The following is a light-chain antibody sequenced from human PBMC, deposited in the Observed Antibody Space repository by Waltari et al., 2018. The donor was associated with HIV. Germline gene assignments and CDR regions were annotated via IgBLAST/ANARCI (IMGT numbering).Light chain of an antibody. CDR2: EVN. CDR3: SSFTGSNTYV. V-gene: IGLV2-14*01. J-gene: IGLJ1*01. Sequence: QSALTQPASVSGSLGQSITISCTGTSSDVGAYNSVSWYQQRPGKVPKLLIYEVNSRPSAIDNRFSGSKAGNTASLTISGLQVEDEADYYCSSFTGSNTYVFGSGTKVTVL. CDR1: SSDVGAYNS.